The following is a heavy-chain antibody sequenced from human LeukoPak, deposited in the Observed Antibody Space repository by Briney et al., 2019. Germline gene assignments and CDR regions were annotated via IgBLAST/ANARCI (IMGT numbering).Heavy chain of an antibody. CDR1: GFTFSTYS. CDR2: ISSSSISI. Sequence: GGSLRLSCAASGFTFSTYSMNWVRQAPGKGLEWLSYISSSSISIYYADSVKSRLTISRDNAKNSVYLHMNSVRAEDTDVYYCARGADRFDYWGQGTLVTVSS. V-gene: IGHV3-48*01. CDR3: ARGADRFDY. D-gene: IGHD1-14*01. J-gene: IGHJ4*02.